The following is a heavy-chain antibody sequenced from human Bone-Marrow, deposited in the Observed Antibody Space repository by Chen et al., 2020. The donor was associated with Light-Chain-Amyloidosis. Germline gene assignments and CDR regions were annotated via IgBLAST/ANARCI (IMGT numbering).Heavy chain of an antibody. CDR1: GFTFSRHG. CDR3: AKENNEWLYFFDY. V-gene: IGHV3-30*02. Sequence: QVQLVESGGGVVQPGGSLRLSCAASGFTFSRHGMHWVRQAPGKGLEWVAFIRYDGSNKYYADSVKGRFTISRDNSKNMLYLQMNSLRAEDTAVYYCAKENNEWLYFFDYWGQGTLVTVSS. D-gene: IGHD3-3*01. CDR2: IRYDGSNK. J-gene: IGHJ4*02.